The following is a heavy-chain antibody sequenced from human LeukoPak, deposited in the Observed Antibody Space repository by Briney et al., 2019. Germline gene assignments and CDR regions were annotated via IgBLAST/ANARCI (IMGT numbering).Heavy chain of an antibody. CDR3: ANSRGYGSGNL. CDR2: VSGNGATK. CDR1: GFYFTDYA. J-gene: IGHJ4*02. Sequence: GGSLRLSCAASGFYFTDYAMSWARQAPGKGLEWLSAVSGNGATKDYVDSVKGRFTISRDNSRNTVHLQIDNLRTEDTAVYFCANSRGYGSGNLWGQGTLVTVSS. D-gene: IGHD3-10*01. V-gene: IGHV3-23*01.